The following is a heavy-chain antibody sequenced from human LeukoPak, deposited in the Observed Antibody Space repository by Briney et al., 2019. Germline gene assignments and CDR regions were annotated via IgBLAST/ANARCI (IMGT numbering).Heavy chain of an antibody. CDR3: ARLKPVGVLDY. CDR2: INHSGST. V-gene: IGHV4-34*01. J-gene: IGHJ4*02. CDR1: GGSFSGYY. D-gene: IGHD1-14*01. Sequence: SETLSLTCAVYGGSFSGYYWSWIRQPPGKGLEWIGEINHSGSTNYNPSLKSRVTISVDTSKNQFSLKLSSVTAADTAVYYCARLKPVGVLDYWGQGTLVTVSS.